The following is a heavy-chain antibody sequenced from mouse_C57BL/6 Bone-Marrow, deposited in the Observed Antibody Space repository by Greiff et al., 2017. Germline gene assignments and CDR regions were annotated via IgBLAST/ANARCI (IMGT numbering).Heavy chain of an antibody. D-gene: IGHD1-1*01. CDR1: GFNIKNTY. Sequence: VQLQQSVAELVRPGASVKLSCTASGFNIKNTYMHWVKQRPEQGLEWIGRIDPANGNTKYAPKFPGKATITADTSSNTAYMQLSSLTSEDTAIDSCARTPPYYRSWSFDVWGTGTTVTVSS. J-gene: IGHJ1*03. V-gene: IGHV14-3*01. CDR2: IDPANGNT. CDR3: ARTPPYYRSWSFDV.